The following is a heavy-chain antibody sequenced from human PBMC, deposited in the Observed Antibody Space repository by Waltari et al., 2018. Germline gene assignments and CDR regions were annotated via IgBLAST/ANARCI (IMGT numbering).Heavy chain of an antibody. V-gene: IGHV3-72*01. D-gene: IGHD1-26*01. Sequence: EVQLVESGGGLVQPGGSLRLSCVVSGFTFSDHYMDWVRQAPGKGLEWVGRTKTKANRYTTEYAASVEGRFIISRDDSKNSLYLQMNSLKTEDTAVYFCTSRHSGSSDYWGQGTLVTVSS. J-gene: IGHJ4*02. CDR1: GFTFSDHY. CDR2: TKTKANRYTT. CDR3: TSRHSGSSDY.